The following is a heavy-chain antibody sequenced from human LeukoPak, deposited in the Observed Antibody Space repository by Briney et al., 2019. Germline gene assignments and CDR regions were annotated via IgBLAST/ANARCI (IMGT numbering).Heavy chain of an antibody. CDR1: GFIFSTYW. D-gene: IGHD7-27*01. CDR2: IKYDGNEK. V-gene: IGHV3-7*01. Sequence: GGSLRLSCAASGFIFSTYWMTWVRQAPGKGLEWVATIKYDGNEKYYVDSVRGRFTISRDNAKNSLYLQMNSLTAEDTAVFYCVRESFSRGDFNWGQGALVSVSS. CDR3: VRESFSRGDFN. J-gene: IGHJ4*02.